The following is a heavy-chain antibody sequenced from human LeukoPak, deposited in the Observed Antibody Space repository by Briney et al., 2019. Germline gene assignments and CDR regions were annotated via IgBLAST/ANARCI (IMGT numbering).Heavy chain of an antibody. D-gene: IGHD2-15*01. CDR3: ARGYCSGGSCYADFDY. CDR1: GGSISSYY. V-gene: IGHV4-59*12. Sequence: SETLSLTCTVSGGSISSYYWSWIRQPPGKGLEWIGYIYYSGSTNYNPSLKSRVTISVDTSKNQFSLKLSSVTAADTAVYYCARGYCSGGSCYADFDYWGQGTLVTVSS. CDR2: IYYSGST. J-gene: IGHJ4*02.